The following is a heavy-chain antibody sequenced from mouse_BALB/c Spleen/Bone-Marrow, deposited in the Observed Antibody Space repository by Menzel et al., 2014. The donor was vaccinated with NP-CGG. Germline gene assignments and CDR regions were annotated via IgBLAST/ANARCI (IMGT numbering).Heavy chain of an antibody. V-gene: IGHV14-3*02. CDR2: IDPANGNT. CDR1: GFNIKDTY. CDR3: ASLDDYIY. J-gene: IGHJ3*01. D-gene: IGHD2-4*01. Sequence: VQLQQPGAELVKPWASVKLSCTASGFNIKDTYMHWVKQRPEQGLEWIGRIDPANGNTKYDPKFQGKATITADTSSNTAYLQLSSLTSEDTAVYYCASLDDYIYWGQGTLVTVSA.